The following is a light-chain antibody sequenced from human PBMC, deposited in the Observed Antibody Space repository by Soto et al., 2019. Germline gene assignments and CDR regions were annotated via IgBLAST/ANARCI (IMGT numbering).Light chain of an antibody. CDR1: QDSSNW. CDR3: QQADSFAR. Sequence: DIQVTQSPSFVSASVGDRITITCRASQDSSNWLAWYQQHPGKAPKLLIYGASSLHSGVPSRFSGSGSGTEFTLTISGLQPEDFATYYCQQADSFARFGQGTKVDMK. J-gene: IGKJ1*01. CDR2: GAS. V-gene: IGKV1-12*01.